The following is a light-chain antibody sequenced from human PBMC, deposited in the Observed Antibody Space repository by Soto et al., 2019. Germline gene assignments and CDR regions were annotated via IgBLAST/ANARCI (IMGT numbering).Light chain of an antibody. Sequence: DIQLTQSPSFLSASVGDRLTITCRASQDIRSSLAWYQQKPGKAPNLLISTVSTLQSGVPSRFSGSRSGTEFTLTISSLQPEDFATSYCQQFNSSPFTFGGGTKVEI. CDR2: TVS. J-gene: IGKJ4*01. CDR1: QDIRSS. V-gene: IGKV1-9*01. CDR3: QQFNSSPFT.